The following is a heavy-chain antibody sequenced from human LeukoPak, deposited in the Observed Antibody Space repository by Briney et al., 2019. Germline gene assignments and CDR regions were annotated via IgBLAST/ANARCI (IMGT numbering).Heavy chain of an antibody. V-gene: IGHV4-61*02. J-gene: IGHJ4*02. CDR2: IYASGSS. D-gene: IGHD3-10*01. Sequence: SETLSLTCTVPGGSFSSGTYWSWIRQSAGKGLEWIGRIYASGSSSYNPSLKSRVTISLDTSENQFSLKLRSVTAADTAVYYCATNVGFGEFADSWGQGTLVTVSS. CDR1: GGSFSSGTY. CDR3: ATNVGFGEFADS.